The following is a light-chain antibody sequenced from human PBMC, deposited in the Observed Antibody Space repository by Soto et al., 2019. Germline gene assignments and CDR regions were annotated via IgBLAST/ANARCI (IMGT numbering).Light chain of an antibody. CDR1: QNIARY. J-gene: IGKJ1*01. CDR3: QQTYSTPAST. Sequence: DIQMTQSPSSLSSSVGDRVTITCRASQNIARYLNWYQHKPGKAPELLIYAASNLQDGVPSRFSGSGSGTEFTLTISSLQPEDVALSYCQQTYSTPASTFGQGTSVDVK. V-gene: IGKV1-39*01. CDR2: AAS.